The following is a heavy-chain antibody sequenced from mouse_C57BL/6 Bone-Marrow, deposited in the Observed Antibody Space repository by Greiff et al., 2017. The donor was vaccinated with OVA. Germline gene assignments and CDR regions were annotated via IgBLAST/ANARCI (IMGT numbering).Heavy chain of an antibody. CDR1: GYTFTSYW. Sequence: QVQLQQPGAELVKPGASVKMSCKASGYTFTSYWITWVKQRPGQGLEWIGDIYPGSGSTNYNEKFKSKATLTVDTSSRTAYMQLSSLTSEDTAVYYCASDDYPLRFVSYWGQGTTLTVSS. D-gene: IGHD2-4*01. V-gene: IGHV1-55*01. CDR2: IYPGSGST. CDR3: ASDDYPLRFVSY. J-gene: IGHJ2*01.